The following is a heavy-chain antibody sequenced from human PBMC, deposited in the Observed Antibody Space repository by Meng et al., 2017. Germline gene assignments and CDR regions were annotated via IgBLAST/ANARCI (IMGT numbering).Heavy chain of an antibody. J-gene: IGHJ4*02. D-gene: IGHD6-19*01. V-gene: IGHV1-18*01. CDR2: ISAYNGNT. CDR1: CLTFSSYG. CDR3: ARAGIAVAGPDY. Sequence: GPLGRSGVRGEKAGAPVKVSCKASCLTFSSYGISWVRQAPGQGLEWIGWISAYNGNTNYAQKLQGRVTMTTDTSTSTAYMELRSLRSDDTAVYYCARAGIAVAGPDYWGQGTLVTVSS.